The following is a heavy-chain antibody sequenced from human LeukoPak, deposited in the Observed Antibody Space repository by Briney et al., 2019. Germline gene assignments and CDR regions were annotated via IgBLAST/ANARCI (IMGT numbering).Heavy chain of an antibody. D-gene: IGHD3-22*01. J-gene: IGHJ4*02. V-gene: IGHV3-48*04. Sequence: GGSLRLSCAASGFTFSSYTMNWVRQPPGKGLEWVSNIGTSSTTIYYADSVKGRFTISRDNAKNSLYLQMNSLRAEDTAVYYCARAPYYETTGPLWGQGTLVTVSS. CDR3: ARAPYYETTGPL. CDR2: IGTSSTTI. CDR1: GFTFSSYT.